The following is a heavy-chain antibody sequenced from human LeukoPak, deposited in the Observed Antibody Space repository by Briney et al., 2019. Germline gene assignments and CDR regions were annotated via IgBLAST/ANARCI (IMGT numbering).Heavy chain of an antibody. CDR3: ARDGGYDSHYYGMDV. V-gene: IGHV4-59*01. J-gene: IGHJ6*02. Sequence: SETLSLTCTVSGGSISSYYWSWIRQPPGKGLEWIGYIYYSGSTNYNPSLKSRVTISVDTSKNQFSLKLSSVTAADTAVYYCARDGGYDSHYYGMDVWGQGTTVTVSS. CDR2: IYYSGST. CDR1: GGSISSYY. D-gene: IGHD5-12*01.